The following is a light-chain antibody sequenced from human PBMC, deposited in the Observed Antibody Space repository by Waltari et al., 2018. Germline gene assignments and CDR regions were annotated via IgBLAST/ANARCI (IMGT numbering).Light chain of an antibody. Sequence: SYVLTQPPSVSLAPGETARLTCRGNNIGTKRLPRYQQKPGQAPVLVISYDSDRRSGIPERISGSNSGNTATLTISRVEAGDEAEYFCQVWDANNDPGVFGTGTEVTVL. V-gene: IGLV3-21*04. CDR3: QVWDANNDPGV. CDR2: YDS. CDR1: NIGTKR. J-gene: IGLJ1*01.